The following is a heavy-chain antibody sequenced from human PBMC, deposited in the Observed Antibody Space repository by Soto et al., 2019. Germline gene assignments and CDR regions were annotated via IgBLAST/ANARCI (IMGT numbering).Heavy chain of an antibody. V-gene: IGHV3-23*01. Sequence: VHLWESGGGLVQPGESLRLSCAASLVTFSSSAMSWVRQAPGKGLEWVSTFRESEGTTHYADPVKGRFTMARGTSRNMLFLQMNSLRAEDTAIYYCTKDSHWAIVSPTHAYWGKGRMVSVSS. J-gene: IGHJ4*02. CDR2: FRESEGTT. CDR1: LVTFSSSA. D-gene: IGHD3-16*02. CDR3: TKDSHWAIVSPTHAY.